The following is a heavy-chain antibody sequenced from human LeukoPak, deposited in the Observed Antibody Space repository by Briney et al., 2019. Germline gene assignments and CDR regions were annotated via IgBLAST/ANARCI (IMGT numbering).Heavy chain of an antibody. J-gene: IGHJ3*02. CDR2: INWNGGST. CDR1: GFTFDDYG. CDR3: AKSRGSTRPLIAFDI. D-gene: IGHD6-6*01. V-gene: IGHV3-20*04. Sequence: PGGSLRLSCAASGFTFDDYGMSWVRQAPGKGLEWVSGINWNGGSTGYADSVKGRFTISRDNAKNSLYLQMNSLRAEDTAVYYCAKSRGSTRPLIAFDIWGQGTMVTVSS.